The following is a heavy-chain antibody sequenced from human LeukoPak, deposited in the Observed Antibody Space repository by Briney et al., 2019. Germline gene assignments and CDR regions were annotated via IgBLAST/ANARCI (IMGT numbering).Heavy chain of an antibody. CDR1: GFTFSTYG. D-gene: IGHD4-17*01. V-gene: IGHV3-23*01. CDR2: ISGSGGSI. J-gene: IGHJ4*02. Sequence: GGSLRLSCAASGFTFSTYGMSWVRQAPGKGLEWVSVISGSGGSIYYADSVKGRFTISRDNSKNTLYLQMNSLRAGDTAVYYCAKPDGGSRTTVTSTFDSWGQGTLVTVSS. CDR3: AKPDGGSRTTVTSTFDS.